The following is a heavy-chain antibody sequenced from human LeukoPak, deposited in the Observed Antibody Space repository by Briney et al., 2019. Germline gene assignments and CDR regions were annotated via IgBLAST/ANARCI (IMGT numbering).Heavy chain of an antibody. V-gene: IGHV4-31*03. D-gene: IGHD4-17*01. CDR3: ARDRATVTRWGRGFFDY. CDR2: IYYSGST. J-gene: IGHJ4*02. Sequence: SQTLSLTCTVSGGSISSGGYYWSCIRQHPGKGLEWLGYIYYSGSTYYNPSLKSRVTISVDTSKNQFSLKLSSVTAADTAVYYCARDRATVTRWGRGFFDYWGQGTLVTVSS. CDR1: GGSISSGGYY.